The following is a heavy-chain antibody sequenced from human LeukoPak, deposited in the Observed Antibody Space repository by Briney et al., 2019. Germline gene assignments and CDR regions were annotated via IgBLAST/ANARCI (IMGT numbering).Heavy chain of an antibody. Sequence: SETLSLTCAVYGGSFSGYYWSWIRQLPGKGLEWIGEINHSGSTNYNPSLKSRVTISVDTSKSQFSLKLSSVTAADTAVYYCARGYCSGGSCYSDAFDIWGQGTMVTVSS. CDR3: ARGYCSGGSCYSDAFDI. J-gene: IGHJ3*02. CDR2: INHSGST. V-gene: IGHV4-34*01. D-gene: IGHD2-15*01. CDR1: GGSFSGYY.